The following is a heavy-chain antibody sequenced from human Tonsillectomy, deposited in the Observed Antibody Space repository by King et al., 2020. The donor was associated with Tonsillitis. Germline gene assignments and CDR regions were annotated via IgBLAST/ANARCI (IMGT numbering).Heavy chain of an antibody. CDR1: GGSINNYY. Sequence: QLQESGPGLVKPSETLSLTCTVSGGSINNYYWSWIRQPPGKGLEYIGFIYYTGSTNYNPSLKSRATISVDTSKEQFSLKLTSVTAADTAVYYCVRHPLQAVAGHTGYFEYWGQGTLVTVSS. J-gene: IGHJ1*01. CDR3: VRHPLQAVAGHTGYFEY. V-gene: IGHV4-59*08. D-gene: IGHD6-19*01. CDR2: IYYTGST.